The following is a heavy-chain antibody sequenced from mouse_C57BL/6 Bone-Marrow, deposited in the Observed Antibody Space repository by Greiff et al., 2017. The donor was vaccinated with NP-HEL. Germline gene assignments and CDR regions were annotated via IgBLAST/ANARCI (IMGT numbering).Heavy chain of an antibody. V-gene: IGHV1-42*01. CDR1: GYSFTGYY. CDR3: ARVLWYWFAY. Sequence: EVQLQQSGPELVKPGASVKISCKASGYSFTGYYMNWVKQSPEKSLEWIGEINPSTGGTTYNQKFKAKATLTVDKSSSTAYMQLKSLTSEESAVYYCARVLWYWFAYWGQGTLVTVSA. CDR2: INPSTGGT. J-gene: IGHJ3*01. D-gene: IGHD2-1*01.